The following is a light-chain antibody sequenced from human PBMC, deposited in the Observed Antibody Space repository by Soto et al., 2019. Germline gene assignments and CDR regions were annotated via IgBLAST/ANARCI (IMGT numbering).Light chain of an antibody. V-gene: IGKV3D-20*01. CDR1: QIVSSSY. CDR3: QQYGSSPT. J-gene: IGKJ5*01. Sequence: EIVLTQSPATLSLSPGERATLSCGASQIVSSSYLAWYQQKPGLAPRLFIYDASSRAPGIPDRFTGSGSGTDFTLTISRLEPEDFAVYYCQQYGSSPTFGQGTRLEIK. CDR2: DAS.